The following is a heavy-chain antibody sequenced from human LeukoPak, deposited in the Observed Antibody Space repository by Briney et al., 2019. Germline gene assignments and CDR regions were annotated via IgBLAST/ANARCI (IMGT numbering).Heavy chain of an antibody. CDR1: GFTFINYG. J-gene: IGHJ4*02. D-gene: IGHD6-13*01. V-gene: IGHV3-30*02. CDR3: ARDSYSSSWSLNFDY. CDR2: IRFDGTNK. Sequence: GGSLRLSCAASGFTFINYGMHWVRQAPGKGLEWVAFIRFDGTNKYYGDSVRGRFTISRDNSKNTLYLQMNSLRAEDTAVYYCARDSYSSSWSLNFDYWGQGTLVTVSS.